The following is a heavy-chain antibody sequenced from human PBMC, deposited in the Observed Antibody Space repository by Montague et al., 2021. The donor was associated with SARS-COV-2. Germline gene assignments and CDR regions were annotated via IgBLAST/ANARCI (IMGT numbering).Heavy chain of an antibody. CDR1: GASVASGNFY. Sequence: SETLSLTCTVSGASVASGNFYWSWIRQPPGKGLEWIGYMYYTGHTNYNPSLESRVTMPVDPSKNQFSLTLTSVTAADTAVYYCARSRANVPSRPGFDYWGQGALVTVS. CDR2: MYYTGHT. V-gene: IGHV4-61*01. J-gene: IGHJ4*02. D-gene: IGHD6-6*01. CDR3: ARSRANVPSRPGFDY.